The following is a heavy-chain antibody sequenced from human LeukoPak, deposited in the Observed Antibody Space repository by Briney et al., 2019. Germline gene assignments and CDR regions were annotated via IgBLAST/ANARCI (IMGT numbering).Heavy chain of an antibody. CDR1: GFSFSSPG. J-gene: IGHJ4*02. Sequence: GGSLRLSCTASGFSFSSPGMNWVRQSPGKGLEWVSGISSSGGSTYYADSVKGRFTISRDNYKNTLYLQMNSLRAEDTAVYYCAINYYDSSGYFDYWGQGTLVTVSS. D-gene: IGHD3-22*01. CDR2: ISSSGGST. V-gene: IGHV3-23*01. CDR3: AINYYDSSGYFDY.